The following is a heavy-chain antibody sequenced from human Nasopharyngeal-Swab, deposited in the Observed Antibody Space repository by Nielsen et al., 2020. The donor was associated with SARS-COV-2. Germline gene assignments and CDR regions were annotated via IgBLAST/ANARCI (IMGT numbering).Heavy chain of an antibody. Sequence: LRLSCTVSGGSISSGGYYWSWIRPHPGQGLVWIGYIHYSGSTYYPPSLKSRVTISVDTSKNQFSLKLSSVTAADTAVYYCARITIFGVVIPSVGYYYYMDVWGKGTTVTVSS. V-gene: IGHV4-31*03. CDR1: GGSISSGGYY. J-gene: IGHJ6*03. D-gene: IGHD3-3*01. CDR3: ARITIFGVVIPSVGYYYYMDV. CDR2: IHYSGST.